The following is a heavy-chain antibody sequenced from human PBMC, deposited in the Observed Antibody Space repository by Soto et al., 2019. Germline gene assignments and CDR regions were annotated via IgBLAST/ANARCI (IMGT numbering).Heavy chain of an antibody. Sequence: LSLTCAVSGGSISSGFYSWSWIRQPPGQGLEWIGYIYNSGNTYYNPSLMSRVTISVDRSQNHFSLKLTSVTAADTAVYYCARGSDGVWNWFDPWGQGTQVTV. CDR3: ARGSDGVWNWFDP. CDR2: IYNSGNT. D-gene: IGHD2-21*02. V-gene: IGHV4-30-2*01. J-gene: IGHJ5*02. CDR1: GGSISSGFYS.